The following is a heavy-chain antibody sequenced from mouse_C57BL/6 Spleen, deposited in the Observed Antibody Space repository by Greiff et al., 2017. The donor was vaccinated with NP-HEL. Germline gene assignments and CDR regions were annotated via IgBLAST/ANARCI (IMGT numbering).Heavy chain of an antibody. CDR2: INPSSGYT. CDR3: AREAFAY. CDR1: GYTFTSYW. J-gene: IGHJ3*01. V-gene: IGHV1-7*01. Sequence: QVQLQQSGAELAKPGASVKLSCKASGYTFTSYWMHWVKQRPGQGLEWIGYINPSSGYTKYNQKFKDKATLTAYKSTSTAYMQLSSLTYEDSAVYYCAREAFAYWGQGTLVTVSA.